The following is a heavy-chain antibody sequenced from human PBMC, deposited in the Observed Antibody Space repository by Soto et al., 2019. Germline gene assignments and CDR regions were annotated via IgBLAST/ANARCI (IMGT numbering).Heavy chain of an antibody. Sequence: EVQLVESGGGLVKPGGSLRLSCAASGFTFSNAWMSWVRQAPGKGLEWVGSIKSKTDGGTTDYAAPVKGRFTISRNDSKNTLYLQMNSLKTEDTAVYYCTTAPHAYYWGQGTLVTVSS. CDR1: GFTFSNAW. V-gene: IGHV3-15*01. J-gene: IGHJ4*02. CDR3: TTAPHAYY. CDR2: IKSKTDGGTT.